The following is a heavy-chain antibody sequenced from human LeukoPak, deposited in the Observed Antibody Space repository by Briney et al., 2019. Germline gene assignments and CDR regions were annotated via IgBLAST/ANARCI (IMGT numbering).Heavy chain of an antibody. Sequence: SETLSLTCAVYGGSLRGNYGSWIRQPPGKGLEWIGEINHSGSTNYNPSLKSRVTISVDTSKNQFSLKVRSVTAADTAVYYCAGASGAVWYFDLWSRGTLVTVSS. CDR3: AGASGAVWYFDL. CDR1: GGSLRGNY. V-gene: IGHV4-34*01. D-gene: IGHD6-19*01. CDR2: INHSGST. J-gene: IGHJ2*01.